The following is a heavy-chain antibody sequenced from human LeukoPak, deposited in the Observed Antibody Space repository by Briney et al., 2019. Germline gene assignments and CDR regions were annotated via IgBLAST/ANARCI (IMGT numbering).Heavy chain of an antibody. D-gene: IGHD1-1*01. CDR2: IYPGDSGT. CDR1: GYSFTSYW. V-gene: IGHV5-51*01. J-gene: IGHJ3*02. CDR3: ARTLHDVHDAFDI. Sequence: GESLKISCKGSGYSFTSYWIGWVRQMPGKGLEWMGIIYPGDSGTRYSPSFQGQVTISADKSISTAYLQWSSLKASDTAMYYCARTLHDVHDAFDIWGQGTMVTVSS.